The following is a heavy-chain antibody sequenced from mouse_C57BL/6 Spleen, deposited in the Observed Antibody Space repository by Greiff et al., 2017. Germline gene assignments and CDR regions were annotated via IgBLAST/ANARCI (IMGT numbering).Heavy chain of an antibody. CDR3: ARENYYDMDD. V-gene: IGHV5-17*01. J-gene: IGHJ4*01. CDR1: GFTFSDYG. Sequence: EVKLMESGGGLVKPGGSLKLSCAASGFTFSDYGMHWVRQAPEKGLEWVAYISSGSSTIYYADTVTGRFTISRGNANNTLFLHMTSLRSEDTAMYYCARENYYDMDDGGQGTSVTVSS. CDR2: ISSGSSTI.